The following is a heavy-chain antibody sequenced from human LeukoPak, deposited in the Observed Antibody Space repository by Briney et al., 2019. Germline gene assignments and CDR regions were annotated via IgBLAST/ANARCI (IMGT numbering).Heavy chain of an antibody. CDR1: GFTFSNYW. Sequence: GGSLRLSCAASGFTFSNYWMTWVRQAPGKGLGWVANIKQDGSEKYYVDSVKGRFTISRDNAKNSLYLQMNSLRAEDTALYYCAREDQPRGTFDYWGQGILVTVSS. CDR2: IKQDGSEK. CDR3: AREDQPRGTFDY. V-gene: IGHV3-7*05. D-gene: IGHD2-15*01. J-gene: IGHJ4*02.